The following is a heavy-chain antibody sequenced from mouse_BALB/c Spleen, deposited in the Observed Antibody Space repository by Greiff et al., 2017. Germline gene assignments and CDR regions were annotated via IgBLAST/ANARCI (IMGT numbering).Heavy chain of an antibody. CDR2: IYPSDSYT. J-gene: IGHJ4*01. Sequence: VQLQQPGAELVRPGASVKLSCKASGYTFTSYWINWVKQRPGQGLEWIGNIYPSDSYTNYNQKFKDKATLTVDKSSSTAYMQLSSTASEDSAVYYCTRDRGDNGNYPYAMDYWGQGTSVTVSS. D-gene: IGHD2-1*01. V-gene: IGHV1-69*02. CDR1: GYTFTSYW. CDR3: TRDRGDNGNYPYAMDY.